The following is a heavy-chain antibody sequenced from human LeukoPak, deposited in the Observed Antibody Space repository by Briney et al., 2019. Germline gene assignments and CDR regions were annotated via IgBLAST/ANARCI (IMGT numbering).Heavy chain of an antibody. D-gene: IGHD4-17*01. CDR2: INHSGST. V-gene: IGHV4-34*01. J-gene: IGHJ4*02. CDR3: ARLNSATDYGEPFDY. CDR1: GGSFSGYY. Sequence: SETLSLTCAAYGGSFSGYYWSWIRQPPGKGLEWIGEINHSGSTNYNSSLKSRVTISVDTSKNQFSLKLSSVTAADTAVYYCARLNSATDYGEPFDYWGQGTLVTVSS.